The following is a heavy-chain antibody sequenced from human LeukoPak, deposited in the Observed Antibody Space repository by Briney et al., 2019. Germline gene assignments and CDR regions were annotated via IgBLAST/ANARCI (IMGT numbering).Heavy chain of an antibody. CDR2: IKQDGSET. V-gene: IGHV3-7*01. J-gene: IGHJ4*02. CDR1: RFTFSTYW. CDR3: ARLEPAWGYFEY. D-gene: IGHD2-2*01. Sequence: GGSLRLSCAASRFTFSTYWMSWVRQAPGKGLEWVANIKQDGSETYYVDSVEGRFTISRDNAKNSLYLQMNSLRGEDTAVYYCARLEPAWGYFEYWGQGTLVTVSS.